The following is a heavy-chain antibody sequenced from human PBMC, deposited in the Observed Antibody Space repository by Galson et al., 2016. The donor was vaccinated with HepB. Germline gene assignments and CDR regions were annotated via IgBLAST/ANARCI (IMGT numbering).Heavy chain of an antibody. CDR2: FTPNSGAT. CDR3: ASGLHGLLSPDQS. D-gene: IGHD3-16*01. V-gene: IGHV1-2*02. J-gene: IGHJ5*02. CDR1: GYTFTGYY. Sequence: SVKVSCKASGYTFTGYYIHWVRQAPGQGLEWMAWFTPNSGATNHAQKFQGRVTMTRATTISTSYMELSMLRSDDTAVYYSASGLHGLLSPDQSWGRGTLVTVSS.